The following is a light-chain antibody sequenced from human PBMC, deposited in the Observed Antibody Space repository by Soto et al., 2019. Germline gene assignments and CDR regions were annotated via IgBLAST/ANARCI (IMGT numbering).Light chain of an antibody. CDR1: QSVSRY. Sequence: EIVLTQSPATLSLSPGERATLSCRASQSVSRYLAWYQQKPGQAPRLLIYDASNRATGIPARFSGSGFGTDFPLTISSLEPEDFAVYYCQQRYNWPPLTFGGGTKVEIK. J-gene: IGKJ4*01. CDR3: QQRYNWPPLT. V-gene: IGKV3-11*01. CDR2: DAS.